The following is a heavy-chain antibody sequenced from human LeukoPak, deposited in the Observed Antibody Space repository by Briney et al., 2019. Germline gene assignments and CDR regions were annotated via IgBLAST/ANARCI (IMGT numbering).Heavy chain of an antibody. J-gene: IGHJ4*02. V-gene: IGHV4-59*07. CDR2: MSYSGST. CDR3: ARGSDFGDY. Sequence: SDTLSLTYTVSGGSLRRYYWSWIRQPPGKGLEWIGYMSYSGSTNYNPSLKSRVTMSINTSKNQFSLRLSSVTAADTAVYYCARGSDFGDYWGQGTLVTVSS. D-gene: IGHD4-17*01. CDR1: GGSLRRYY.